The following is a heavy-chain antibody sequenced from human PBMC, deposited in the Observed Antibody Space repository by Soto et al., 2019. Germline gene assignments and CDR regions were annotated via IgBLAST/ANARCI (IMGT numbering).Heavy chain of an antibody. D-gene: IGHD3-3*01. CDR2: AHDRGSS. CDR3: ARGLAPTIFGTSPTPNWFDP. CDR1: GGSFSGYF. Sequence: PSETLSLTCGVYGGSFSGYFWSWLRQSPCKGLEWLAEAHDRGSSNYNPFLWGRLPISLDTSKNQFSLRLRSLTSADTALPPSARGLAPTIFGTSPTPNWFDPWGQGTQITFST. J-gene: IGHJ5*02. V-gene: IGHV4-34*01.